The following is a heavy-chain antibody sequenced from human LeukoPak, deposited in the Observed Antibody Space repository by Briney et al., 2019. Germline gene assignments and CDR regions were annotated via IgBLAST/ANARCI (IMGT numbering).Heavy chain of an antibody. CDR3: ARDLYNYYGSGSYANWFDP. Sequence: GGSLRLSCAASGFTFRDYYMSWIRQAPGKGLEWVSYISSSGSTIYYADSVKGRFTISRDNAKNSLYLQMNSLRAEDTAVYYCARDLYNYYGSGSYANWFDPWGQGTLVTVSS. CDR1: GFTFRDYY. CDR2: ISSSGSTI. V-gene: IGHV3-11*01. J-gene: IGHJ5*02. D-gene: IGHD3-10*01.